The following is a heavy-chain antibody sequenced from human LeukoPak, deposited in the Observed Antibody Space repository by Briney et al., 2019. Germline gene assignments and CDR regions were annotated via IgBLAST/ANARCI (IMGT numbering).Heavy chain of an antibody. CDR1: GYTFTSYY. CDR2: INPSGGST. D-gene: IGHD5-18*01. Sequence: GGSLRLSCAASGYTFTSYYMHWVRQAPGQGLEWMGIINPSGGSTSYAQKFQGRVTMTRDTSTSTVYMELSSLRSEDTAVYYCARDLLIGPSTAMATDVGMDVWGQGTTVTVSS. J-gene: IGHJ6*02. CDR3: ARDLLIGPSTAMATDVGMDV. V-gene: IGHV1-46*01.